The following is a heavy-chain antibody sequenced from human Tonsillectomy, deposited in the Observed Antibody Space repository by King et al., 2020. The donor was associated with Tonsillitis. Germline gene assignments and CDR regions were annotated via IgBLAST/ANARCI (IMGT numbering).Heavy chain of an antibody. Sequence: QLQLQESGSGLVKPSQTLSLTCAVSGGSISSGGYSWSWIRQPPGKGLEWIGYIYHSGSTYYNPSLMSRVTISVDRSKNQFSLKLSSVTAADTAVYYCARGGVYCSSTSCYEGDAFDIWGQGTMVTVSS. D-gene: IGHD2-2*01. J-gene: IGHJ3*02. CDR3: ARGGVYCSSTSCYEGDAFDI. CDR2: IYHSGST. CDR1: GGSISSGGYS. V-gene: IGHV4-30-2*01.